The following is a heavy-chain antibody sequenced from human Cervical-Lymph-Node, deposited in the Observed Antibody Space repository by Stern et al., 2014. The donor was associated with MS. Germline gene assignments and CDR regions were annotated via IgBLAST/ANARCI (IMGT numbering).Heavy chain of an antibody. CDR3: ARDLADYRYYFDS. J-gene: IGHJ4*02. D-gene: IGHD4-11*01. CDR2: INPAPGAT. Sequence: QVQLVQSGTDVKKPGASAKVSCEASGYSFTDYYIHWVRQAPGQGLEWMGWINPAPGATTYAQNFEGRVTMTRDTSITTAYMELSRLSSDDTAVYYCARDLADYRYYFDSWGPGTLVTVSS. CDR1: GYSFTDYY. V-gene: IGHV1-2*02.